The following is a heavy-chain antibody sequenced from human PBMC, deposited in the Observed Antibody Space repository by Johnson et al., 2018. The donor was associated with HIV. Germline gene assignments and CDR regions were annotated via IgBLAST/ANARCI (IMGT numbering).Heavy chain of an antibody. V-gene: IGHV3-NL1*01. D-gene: IGHD1-7*01. CDR2: IYSGGST. Sequence: QVQLVESGGGVVQPGRSLRLSCAASGFTFSSYAMHWVRQAPGKGLEWVSVIYSGGSTYYADSVKGRFTISRDISKNTLDLQMNSLRAEDTAVYYCARAPQTYNWNYMMAFDIWGQGTLVTVSS. CDR3: ARAPQTYNWNYMMAFDI. CDR1: GFTFSSYA. J-gene: IGHJ3*02.